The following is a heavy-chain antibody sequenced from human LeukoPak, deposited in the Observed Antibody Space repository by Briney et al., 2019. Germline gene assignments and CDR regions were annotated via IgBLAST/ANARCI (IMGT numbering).Heavy chain of an antibody. CDR2: ISSSDTTV. CDR1: GFTFSSYE. CDR3: ARSRRDNYYYYYGMDV. D-gene: IGHD2-15*01. V-gene: IGHV3-48*03. Sequence: PGGSLRLSCAASGFTFSSYEMTWVRQAPGKGLEWVSNISSSDTTVHYADSVKGRFTISRDNARNSLYLRMNSLRAEDTAVYYCARSRRDNYYYYYGMDVWGQGTTVTVSS. J-gene: IGHJ6*02.